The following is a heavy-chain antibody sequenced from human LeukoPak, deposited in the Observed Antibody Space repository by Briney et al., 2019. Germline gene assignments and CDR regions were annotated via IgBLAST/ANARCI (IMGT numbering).Heavy chain of an antibody. Sequence: SLRLSCAASGFTFDDYAMHWVRQAPGKGLEWVSGISWNSGSIGYADSVKGRFTISRDNAKNSLYLQMNSLRAEDTALYYCAKDSVLGAFDIWGQGTMVTVSS. J-gene: IGHJ3*02. V-gene: IGHV3-9*01. CDR3: AKDSVLGAFDI. D-gene: IGHD2-8*01. CDR2: ISWNSGSI. CDR1: GFTFDDYA.